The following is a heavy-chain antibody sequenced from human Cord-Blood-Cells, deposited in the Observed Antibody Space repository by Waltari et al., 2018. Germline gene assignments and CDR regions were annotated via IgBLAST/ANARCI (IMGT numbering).Heavy chain of an antibody. Sequence: QVQLVESGGGVVQPGRSLRRSCAASGFTFSSYAMHWVRQAPGKGLEWVAVISYDGSNKYYADSVKGRFTISRDNSKNTLYLQMNSLRAEDTAVYYCARFWRYAFDIWGQGTMVTVSS. CDR1: GFTFSSYA. CDR2: ISYDGSNK. CDR3: ARFWRYAFDI. V-gene: IGHV3-30-3*01. J-gene: IGHJ3*02. D-gene: IGHD3-3*01.